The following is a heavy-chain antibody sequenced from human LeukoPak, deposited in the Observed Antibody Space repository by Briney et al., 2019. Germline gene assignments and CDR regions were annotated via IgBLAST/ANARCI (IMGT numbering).Heavy chain of an antibody. CDR1: GFTFSSYW. Sequence: WGSLRLSCAASGFTFSSYWMSWVRQAPGKGLEWVANIKQDGSEKYYVDSVKGRFTISRDNAKNSLYLQMNSLRAEDTAVYYCARGHTAVTRHFDFWGQGTLVTVSS. J-gene: IGHJ4*02. CDR2: IKQDGSEK. CDR3: ARGHTAVTRHFDF. D-gene: IGHD4-17*01. V-gene: IGHV3-7*01.